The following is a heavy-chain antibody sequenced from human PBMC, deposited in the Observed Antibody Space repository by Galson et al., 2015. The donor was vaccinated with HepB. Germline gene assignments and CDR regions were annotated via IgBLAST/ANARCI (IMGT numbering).Heavy chain of an antibody. CDR1: GYTFNSYY. Sequence: SVKVSCKASGYTFNSYYMHWVRQAPGQGLEWMGIINPSGGSTSYAQKFQGRVTMTRDTSTSTVYMELSSLRSEDTAVYYCAREGGSTAMVTGHLEREWYFDYWGQGTLVTVSS. V-gene: IGHV1-46*02. CDR2: INPSGGST. D-gene: IGHD5-18*01. J-gene: IGHJ4*02. CDR3: AREGGSTAMVTGHLEREWYFDY.